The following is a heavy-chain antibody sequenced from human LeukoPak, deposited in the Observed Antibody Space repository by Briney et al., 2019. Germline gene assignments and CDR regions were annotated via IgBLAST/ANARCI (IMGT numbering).Heavy chain of an antibody. D-gene: IGHD3-16*01. V-gene: IGHV1-8*01. Sequence: ASVKVSFKASGYTFTSYDINWVRQATGQGLEWMGFMNPNSGNTVYAQKFQGRVTMTRDTSISTAYMELSSLRSDDTAPYYCARVPRELGAYWGQGTLVTVSS. CDR1: GYTFTSYD. J-gene: IGHJ4*02. CDR2: MNPNSGNT. CDR3: ARVPRELGAY.